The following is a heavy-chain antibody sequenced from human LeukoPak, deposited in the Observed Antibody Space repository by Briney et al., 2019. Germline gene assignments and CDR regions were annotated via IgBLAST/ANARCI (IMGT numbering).Heavy chain of an antibody. CDR1: GGSFSGYY. CDR3: ARVEAAAGFYYYYYMDV. D-gene: IGHD6-13*01. J-gene: IGHJ6*03. V-gene: IGHV4-34*01. Sequence: SETLSLTCAVYGGSFSGYYWSCIRQPPGRGLEWIGEINHSGSTNYNPSLKSRVTISVDTSKNQFSPKLSSVTAADTAVYYCARVEAAAGFYYYYYMDVWGKGTTVTVSS. CDR2: INHSGST.